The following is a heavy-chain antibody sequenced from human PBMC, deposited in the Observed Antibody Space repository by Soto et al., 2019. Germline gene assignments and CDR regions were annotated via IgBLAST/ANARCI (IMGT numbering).Heavy chain of an antibody. D-gene: IGHD5-18*01. CDR2: IIPIFGTA. J-gene: IGHJ6*02. CDR3: ARDWGGYSYGPYYYYGMDV. CDR1: GYTFTGYY. V-gene: IGHV1-69*06. Sequence: QVQLVQSGAEVKKPGASVKVSCKASGYTFTGYYMHWVRQAPGQGLEWMGWIIPIFGTANYAQKFQGRVTITADKSTSTAYMELSSLRSEDTAVYYCARDWGGYSYGPYYYYGMDVWGQGTTVTVSS.